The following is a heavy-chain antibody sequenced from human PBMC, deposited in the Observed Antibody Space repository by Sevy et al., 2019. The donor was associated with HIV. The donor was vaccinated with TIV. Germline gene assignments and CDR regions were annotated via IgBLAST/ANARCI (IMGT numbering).Heavy chain of an antibody. J-gene: IGHJ4*02. Sequence: SETLSLTCSVSGDSTSSYYWSWIRQPPGKGLEWIGFMYYSGYTNYNPSLQSRVTMSVDTSKNQFSLKLSSVTAADTAVYYCARLHYFDKSGRYGMWTTWFDYWSQGTLVTVSS. V-gene: IGHV4-59*01. CDR1: GDSTSSYY. CDR3: ARLHYFDKSGRYGMWTTWFDY. CDR2: MYYSGYT. D-gene: IGHD3-22*01.